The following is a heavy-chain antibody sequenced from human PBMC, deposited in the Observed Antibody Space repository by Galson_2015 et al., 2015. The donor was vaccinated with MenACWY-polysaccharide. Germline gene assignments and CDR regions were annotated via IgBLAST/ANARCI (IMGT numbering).Heavy chain of an antibody. D-gene: IGHD2-2*01. Sequence: SLRLSCAASGFTFSSYWMSWVRQAPGKGLEWVANIKQDGSEKYYVDSVKGRFTISRDNAKNSLYLQMNSLRAEDTAVYYCARDQIDCSSTSCYLGSGWFDPWGQGTLVTVS. V-gene: IGHV3-7*01. CDR3: ARDQIDCSSTSCYLGSGWFDP. J-gene: IGHJ5*02. CDR1: GFTFSSYW. CDR2: IKQDGSEK.